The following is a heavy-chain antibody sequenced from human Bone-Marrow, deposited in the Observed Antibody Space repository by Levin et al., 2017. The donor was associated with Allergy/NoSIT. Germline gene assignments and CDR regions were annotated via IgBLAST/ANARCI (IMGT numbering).Heavy chain of an antibody. CDR3: ARDRTYGSGRYALDV. D-gene: IGHD3-10*01. CDR2: ISSTGRTI. Sequence: PGGSLRLSCEASGFTFTDYLMTWIRQAPGKGLEWISYISSTGRTIYYADSVRYRFTVSRDNAKKSLFLQMNNLRAEDSAVYYCARDRTYGSGRYALDVWGQGTTVIVSS. V-gene: IGHV3-11*01. CDR1: GFTFTDYL. J-gene: IGHJ6*02.